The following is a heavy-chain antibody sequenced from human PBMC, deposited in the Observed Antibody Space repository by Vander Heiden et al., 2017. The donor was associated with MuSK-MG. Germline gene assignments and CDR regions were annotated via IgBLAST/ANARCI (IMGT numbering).Heavy chain of an antibody. CDR3: APTTIN. Sequence: EVRLVESGEGLVQPGGSLRLSCAAPGLPFRTYWMHWVRPAPGKGLVWVSGINRDGSSTRYADSVKGRFTISRDNAKTTLYLQMNSLRAEDTAVYYCAPTTINWGQGTLVTVSS. D-gene: IGHD1-1*01. CDR2: INRDGSST. V-gene: IGHV3-74*01. J-gene: IGHJ4*02. CDR1: GLPFRTYW.